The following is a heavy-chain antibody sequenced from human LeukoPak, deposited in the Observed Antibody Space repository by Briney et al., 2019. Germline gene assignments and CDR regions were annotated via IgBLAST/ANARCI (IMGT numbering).Heavy chain of an antibody. J-gene: IGHJ4*02. V-gene: IGHV3-74*03. CDR2: INSDGSST. Sequence: PGGSLTLSCVASGFTFSSYWMHWVRQAPGKGLVWVSRINSDGSSTKCADSVKGRFTISRDNAKNTLYLQMNSLRAEDTAVYYCAALDHGHDYWGQGTLVTVSS. CDR1: GFTFSSYW. CDR3: AALDHGHDY.